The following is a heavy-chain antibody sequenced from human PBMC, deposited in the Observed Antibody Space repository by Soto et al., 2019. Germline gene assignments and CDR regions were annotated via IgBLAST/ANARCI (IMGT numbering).Heavy chain of an antibody. CDR3: ASTTVTGNWFDP. CDR1: GYTFTSYY. CDR2: INPSGGST. J-gene: IGHJ5*02. V-gene: IGHV1-46*01. D-gene: IGHD4-17*01. Sequence: ASVKVSCKASGYTFTSYYMHWVRQAPGQGLEWMGIINPSGGSTSYAQKFQGRVTMTRDTSTSTVYMELRSLRSEDTAVYYCASTTVTGNWFDPWGQGTLVTVSS.